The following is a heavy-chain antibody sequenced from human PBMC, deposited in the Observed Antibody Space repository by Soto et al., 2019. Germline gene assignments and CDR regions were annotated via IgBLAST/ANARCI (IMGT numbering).Heavy chain of an antibody. Sequence: EVQLVESGGGLVQPGGSLRLSCAASGFTFSSYSMNWVRQAPGKGLEWVSYISSSSSTIYYADSVKGRFTISRDNAKNSLYLQMTSLRAEDTAVYYCARDGNMFRGVMWSWGQGTLFTVSS. D-gene: IGHD3-10*01. CDR3: ARDGNMFRGVMWS. V-gene: IGHV3-48*01. CDR2: ISSSSSTI. J-gene: IGHJ5*02. CDR1: GFTFSSYS.